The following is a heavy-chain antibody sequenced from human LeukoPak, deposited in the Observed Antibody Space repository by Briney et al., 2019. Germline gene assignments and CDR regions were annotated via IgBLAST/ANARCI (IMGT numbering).Heavy chain of an antibody. CDR1: GGSISGYY. Sequence: SETLSLTCTVSGGSISGYYWSWIRQPPGKGLEWIGYIFYSGSTNYNPSLKSRVTISIDTSKNQVSLKLSSVTAADTAVYYCASGSYYFDYWGQGTLVTVSS. D-gene: IGHD1-26*01. CDR3: ASGSYYFDY. V-gene: IGHV4-59*01. J-gene: IGHJ4*02. CDR2: IFYSGST.